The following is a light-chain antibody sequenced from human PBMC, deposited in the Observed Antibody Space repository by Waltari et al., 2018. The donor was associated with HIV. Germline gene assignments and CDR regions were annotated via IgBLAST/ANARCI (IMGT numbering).Light chain of an antibody. CDR2: GNS. CDR1: SSNIGPGYD. V-gene: IGLV1-40*01. CDR3: QSYDTSLSGSVV. Sequence: QSVLTQPPSVSGAPGQRVTISCTGSSSNIGPGYDVHWSQPLPGTAPRVLIYGNSNRPSAVPDRFSGSKSGTSASLAITGLQAEGEADYYCQSYDTSLSGSVVFGGGTKLTVL. J-gene: IGLJ2*01.